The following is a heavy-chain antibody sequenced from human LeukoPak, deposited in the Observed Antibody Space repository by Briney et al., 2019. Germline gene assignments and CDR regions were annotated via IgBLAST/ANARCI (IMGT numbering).Heavy chain of an antibody. V-gene: IGHV4-31*03. CDR1: GGSISSGGYY. Sequence: PSETLSLTCTVSGGSISSGGYYWSWIRQHPGKGLEWIGYIYYSGSTYYNSSLKSRVTISVDTSKNQFSLKLSSVTAADTAVYYCARVPTQYYFDYWGQGTLATVSS. CDR2: IYYSGST. J-gene: IGHJ4*02. CDR3: ARVPTQYYFDY.